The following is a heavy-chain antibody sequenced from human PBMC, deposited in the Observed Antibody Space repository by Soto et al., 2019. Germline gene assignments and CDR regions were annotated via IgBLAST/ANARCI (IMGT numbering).Heavy chain of an antibody. J-gene: IGHJ5*02. Sequence: VQLVESGGGLVQPGGSLRLSCAASGFTFSDYYMSWIRQAPGKGLEWLSYISGSSDNTNYADSVKGRFTISRDNAKKSLYLEMNSLRAEDTAVYYCATITMMTWGQGTLVTVSS. CDR3: ATITMMT. V-gene: IGHV3-11*06. CDR2: ISGSSDNT. D-gene: IGHD3-22*01. CDR1: GFTFSDYY.